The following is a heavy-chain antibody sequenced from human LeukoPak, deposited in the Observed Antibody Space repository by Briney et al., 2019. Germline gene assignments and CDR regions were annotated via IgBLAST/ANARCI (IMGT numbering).Heavy chain of an antibody. CDR1: GFTFSSYA. D-gene: IGHD3-22*01. Sequence: PGGSLRLSCAASGFTFSSYAMHWVRQAPGKGLEWVAVISYDGSNKYYADSVKGRFTISRDNSKNTLYLQMNSLRAEDTAVYYCTTGYYDSSGYTLNWGQGTLVTVSS. J-gene: IGHJ4*02. V-gene: IGHV3-30-3*01. CDR2: ISYDGSNK. CDR3: TTGYYDSSGYTLN.